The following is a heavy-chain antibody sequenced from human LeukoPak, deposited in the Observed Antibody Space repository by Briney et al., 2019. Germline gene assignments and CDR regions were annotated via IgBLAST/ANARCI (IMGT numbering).Heavy chain of an antibody. J-gene: IGHJ4*02. CDR2: ISANGINT. CDR1: GFTFSIYG. Sequence: GGTLRLSCAASGFTFSIYGMSWVRQAPGKGLHWLSAISANGINTYYADSAKGRFTISRDSSKNTLYLHMHSLRADDTALYYCAKDLHGAFDYWGQGILVTVSS. V-gene: IGHV3-23*01. D-gene: IGHD3-10*01. CDR3: AKDLHGAFDY.